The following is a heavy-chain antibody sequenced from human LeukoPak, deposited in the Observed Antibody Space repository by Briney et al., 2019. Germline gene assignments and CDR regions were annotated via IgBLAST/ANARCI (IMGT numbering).Heavy chain of an antibody. CDR2: ISAYNCNT. D-gene: IGHD3-10*01. J-gene: IGHJ6*02. Sequence: GASVKVSCKASGYTFTSYGISWVRQAPGQGLEGMGLISAYNCNTNYPQKLQGRITMTTDTSTSTAYMELRSLRSDDPAVYYCARDREAYGMDVWGQGTTVTASS. CDR1: GYTFTSYG. CDR3: ARDREAYGMDV. V-gene: IGHV1-18*01.